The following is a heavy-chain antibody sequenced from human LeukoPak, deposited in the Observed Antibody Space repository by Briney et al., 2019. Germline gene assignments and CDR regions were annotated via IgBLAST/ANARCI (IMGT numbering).Heavy chain of an antibody. Sequence: SETLSLTCTVSGGSISSSSYYWGWIRQPPGKGLEWIGSIYYSGSTYYNPSLKSRVTISVDTSKIQFSLKLSSVTAADTAVYYCARAVRYFDWEDYWGQGTLVTVSS. CDR2: IYYSGST. V-gene: IGHV4-39*07. J-gene: IGHJ4*02. CDR1: GGSISSSSYY. CDR3: ARAVRYFDWEDY. D-gene: IGHD3-9*01.